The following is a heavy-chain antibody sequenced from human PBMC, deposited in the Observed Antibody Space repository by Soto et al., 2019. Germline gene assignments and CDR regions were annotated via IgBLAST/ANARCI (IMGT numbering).Heavy chain of an antibody. Sequence: EVQLVECGGCLVKPGGSLRLSCAASEFNFSSYSMNWVCQAPVNGVEWVSSISSSSSYIYYADSVKGRFTISRDNAKNSLYLQMNRLRAEDTAVYYCVRETIAVAGANDYWGQGTLVAVSS. CDR2: ISSSSSYI. CDR1: EFNFSSYS. D-gene: IGHD6-19*01. CDR3: VRETIAVAGANDY. V-gene: IGHV3-21*01. J-gene: IGHJ4*02.